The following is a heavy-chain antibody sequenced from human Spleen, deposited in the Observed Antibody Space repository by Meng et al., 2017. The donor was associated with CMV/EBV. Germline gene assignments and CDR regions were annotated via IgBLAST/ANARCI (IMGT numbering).Heavy chain of an antibody. V-gene: IGHV3-30*04. D-gene: IGHD1-7*01. CDR1: GGTFSSYT. CDR3: AGDRAGTLDY. J-gene: IGHJ4*02. CDR2: ISYDGSNK. Sequence: SCKASGGTFSSYTMHWVRQAPGKGLEWVAVISYDGSNKYYADSVKGRFTISRDNSKNTLYLQMNSLRAEDTAVYYCAGDRAGTLDYWGQGTLVTVSS.